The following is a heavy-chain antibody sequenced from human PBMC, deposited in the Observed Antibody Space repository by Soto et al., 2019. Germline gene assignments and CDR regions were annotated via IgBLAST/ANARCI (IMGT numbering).Heavy chain of an antibody. CDR3: ARGPYGSGIRSPYYFYYMGV. J-gene: IGHJ6*03. D-gene: IGHD3-10*01. CDR2: VSHSGST. CDR1: GGSFSGYY. V-gene: IGHV4-34*01. Sequence: QVQLQEWGAGLLKPTETLSLTCAVYGGSFSGYYWSWIRQPPGKGLEWIGEVSHSGSTNYNPSLKSRVTISVETSKSQFSLKLSSVTAADTAVYYCARGPYGSGIRSPYYFYYMGVWGKGTTVTVSS.